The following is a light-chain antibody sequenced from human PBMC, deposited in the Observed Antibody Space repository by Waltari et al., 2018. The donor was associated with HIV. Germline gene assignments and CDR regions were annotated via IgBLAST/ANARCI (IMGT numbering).Light chain of an antibody. Sequence: QSALTQPASVSGSPGQSTTISCTGTSSDVGGSNSVSWYQQHPGKAPKLMIYYVTNRPSGVSNRFSGSKSGNTASLTISGLQLEDEADYYCSSYTSSSTWVFGGGTKLTVL. CDR1: SSDVGGSNS. V-gene: IGLV2-14*03. CDR2: YVT. CDR3: SSYTSSSTWV. J-gene: IGLJ3*02.